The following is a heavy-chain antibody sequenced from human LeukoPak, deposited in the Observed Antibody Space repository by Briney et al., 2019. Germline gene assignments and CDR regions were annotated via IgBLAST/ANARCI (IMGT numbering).Heavy chain of an antibody. CDR3: ARDPALAVAGPFDY. CDR1: GYTFTSYG. J-gene: IGHJ4*02. CDR2: ISAYNGNT. Sequence: GASVKVSCKASGYTFTSYGISWVRQAPGQGPEKMGWISAYNGNTNYAQKLQGRVTMTTDTSTSTAYMELRSLRSDDTAVYYCARDPALAVAGPFDYWGQGTLVTVSS. D-gene: IGHD6-19*01. V-gene: IGHV1-18*01.